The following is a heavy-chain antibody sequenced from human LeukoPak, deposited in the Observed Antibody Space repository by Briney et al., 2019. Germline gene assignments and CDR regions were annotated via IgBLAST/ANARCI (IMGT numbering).Heavy chain of an antibody. Sequence: GGSLRLSCAASGFTFSSYGMSWVRQAPGKGLEWVSYICSSGSTIYYADSVTGRFTIYRDNAKNSLYLRMNSLKAEDTAVYYCAELGITMIGGVWGKGTTVTISS. CDR1: GFTFSSYG. CDR3: AELGITMIGGV. D-gene: IGHD3-10*02. CDR2: ICSSGSTI. J-gene: IGHJ6*04. V-gene: IGHV3-48*04.